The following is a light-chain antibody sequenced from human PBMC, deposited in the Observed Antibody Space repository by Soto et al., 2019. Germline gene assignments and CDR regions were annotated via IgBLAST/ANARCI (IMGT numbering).Light chain of an antibody. CDR2: AAS. J-gene: IGKJ3*01. Sequence: DFQMTHSPSSLSASVGDRVTITCRASQSISSYLNWYQQKPGKAPKLLIYAASSLQSGVPSRFSGSGSGTDFTLTISSLQPEDFATYYCQQSYSTPFTFGPGTKVDIK. CDR3: QQSYSTPFT. V-gene: IGKV1-39*01. CDR1: QSISSY.